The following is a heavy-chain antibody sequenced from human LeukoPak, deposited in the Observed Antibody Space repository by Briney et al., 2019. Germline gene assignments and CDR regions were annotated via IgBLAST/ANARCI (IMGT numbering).Heavy chain of an antibody. CDR1: GFTFSSYA. D-gene: IGHD3-9*01. CDR3: ARDMYYDILTGYYKGYYYYGMDV. CDR2: ISYDGSNK. J-gene: IGHJ6*04. V-gene: IGHV3-30*04. Sequence: PGRSLRLSCAASGFTFSSYAMHWVRQAPGKGLEWVAVISYDGSNKYYADSVKGRFTISRDNSKNTLYLQMNSLRAEDTTVYYCARDMYYDILTGYYKGYYYYGMDVWGKGTTVTVSS.